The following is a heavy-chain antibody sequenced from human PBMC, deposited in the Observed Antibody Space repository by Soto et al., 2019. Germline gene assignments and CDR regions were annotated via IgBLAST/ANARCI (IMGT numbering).Heavy chain of an antibody. V-gene: IGHV3-21*04. CDR1: GFTFGIYS. CDR2: ISSSSTDK. J-gene: IGHJ3*02. CDR3: PRVDSFD. Sequence: PGRYLRLSSAASGFTFGIYSINWVGQAPGKGMEWVSSISSSSTDKYYADSVKGRFTVSRDNAKNSLYLQMNSLRVDYTSVYDCPRVDSFD.